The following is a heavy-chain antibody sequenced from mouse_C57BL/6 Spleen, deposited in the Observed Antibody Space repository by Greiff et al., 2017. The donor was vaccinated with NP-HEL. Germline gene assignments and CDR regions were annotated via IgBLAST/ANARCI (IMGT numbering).Heavy chain of an antibody. CDR1: GYTFTSYW. J-gene: IGHJ4*01. V-gene: IGHV1-69*01. Sequence: QVQLQQPGAELVMPGASVKLSCKASGYTFTSYWMHWVKQRPGQGLEWIGEIDPSDSYTNYNQKFKGKSTLTVDKSSSTAYMQRSSLTSEDSAVYYCARGDSRLGAMECWGQGTSVTVSS. CDR2: IDPSDSYT. CDR3: ARGDSRLGAMEC.